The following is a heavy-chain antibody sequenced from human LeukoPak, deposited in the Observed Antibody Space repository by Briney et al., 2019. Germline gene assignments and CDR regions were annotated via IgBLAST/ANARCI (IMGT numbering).Heavy chain of an antibody. CDR1: GYTFTGYY. V-gene: IGHV1-2*02. Sequence: VPSVKVSCKASGYTFTGYYMHWVRQAPGQGHEWMGWINPSSGDTNSAQKFQGRVTMTRDTSISTAYMELTRLRSDDTAVYYCASDTCSGGSCYSCYWGQGTLVTVSS. CDR3: ASDTCSGGSCYSCY. D-gene: IGHD2-15*01. J-gene: IGHJ4*02. CDR2: INPSSGDT.